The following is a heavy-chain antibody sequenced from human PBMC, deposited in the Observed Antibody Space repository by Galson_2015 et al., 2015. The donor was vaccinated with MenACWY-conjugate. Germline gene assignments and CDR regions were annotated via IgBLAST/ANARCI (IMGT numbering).Heavy chain of an antibody. Sequence: PVKVSCKASGYTFTSHHMHWVRQAPGQGLVWMGVIAPSGVMTIYVQRLQGRVTVIRDTSTSTLYMELSSLTSADTAVYYCARDLVGPSSTGLIDWGQGTLVTVSS. D-gene: IGHD1-26*01. CDR2: IAPSGVMT. V-gene: IGHV1-46*01. CDR3: ARDLVGPSSTGLID. CDR1: GYTFTSHH. J-gene: IGHJ4*02.